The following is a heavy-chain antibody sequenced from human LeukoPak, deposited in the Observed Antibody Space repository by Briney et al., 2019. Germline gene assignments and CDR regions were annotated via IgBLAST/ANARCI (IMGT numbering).Heavy chain of an antibody. V-gene: IGHV4-34*01. J-gene: IGHJ4*02. CDR2: INHSGST. CDR3: ARGFLGKAAPLDY. Sequence: SETLSLTCAVYGGSFSGYYWSWIRQPPGKGLEWIGEINHSGSTNYNPSLKSRVTISVDASKNQFSLKLSSVTAADTAVYYCARGFLGKAAPLDYWGQGTLVTVSS. CDR1: GGSFSGYY. D-gene: IGHD2-15*01.